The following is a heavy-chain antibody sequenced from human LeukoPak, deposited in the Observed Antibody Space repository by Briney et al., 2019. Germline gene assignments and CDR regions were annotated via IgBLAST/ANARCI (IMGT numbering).Heavy chain of an antibody. Sequence: PGGSLRLSCAVSGFTFSSYAMSWVRQSPGKGLEWVAGIGGSGVDTYHADSVKGRFTISRDSSKNTLYLQMNSLRADDTARYYCAKETSYYYVSSGEGNAFDIWGQGTVVTVSS. D-gene: IGHD3-22*01. CDR3: AKETSYYYVSSGEGNAFDI. J-gene: IGHJ3*02. CDR2: IGGSGVDT. V-gene: IGHV3-23*01. CDR1: GFTFSSYA.